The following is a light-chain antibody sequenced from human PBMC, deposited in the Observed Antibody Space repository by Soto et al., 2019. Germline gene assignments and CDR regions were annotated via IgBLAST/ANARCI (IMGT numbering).Light chain of an antibody. CDR2: GIS. CDR3: QQYTNWPIS. Sequence: EMVMTQSPGTLSVSPGERATLSVRSSQTVGRDYLAWYQHKPGQAPRLLIYGISNRATGIPDRFSGSGSGTEFTLTISSAQPEDVAIYYCQQYTNWPISFGQGTRLEIK. CDR1: QTVGRDY. V-gene: IGKV3D-15*01. J-gene: IGKJ5*01.